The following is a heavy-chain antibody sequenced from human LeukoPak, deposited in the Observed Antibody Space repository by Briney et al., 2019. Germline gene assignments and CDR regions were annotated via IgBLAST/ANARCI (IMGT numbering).Heavy chain of an antibody. Sequence: GSLRLSCAASGFTFSSYSMNWVRQPPGEGLEWIGEINHSGSTNYNPSLKSRVTISVDTSKNQFSLKLSSVTAADTAVYYCARGMGAITRGYYMDVWGKGTTVTVSS. CDR2: INHSGST. J-gene: IGHJ6*03. D-gene: IGHD1-26*01. V-gene: IGHV4-34*01. CDR1: GFTFSSYS. CDR3: ARGMGAITRGYYMDV.